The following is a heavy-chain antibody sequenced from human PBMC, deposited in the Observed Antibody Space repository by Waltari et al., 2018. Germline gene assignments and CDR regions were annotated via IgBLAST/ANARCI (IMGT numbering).Heavy chain of an antibody. CDR1: GFTFDDYA. CDR3: AKDRSSKGGHFDY. Sequence: EVQLVESGGGLVQPGRSLRLSCAASGFTFDDYAMHWVRQAPGKGLEWVSGISWNSGSIGYADSVKGRFTISRDNAKNSLYLQMNSLRAEDTALYYCAKDRSSKGGHFDYWGQGTLVTVSS. D-gene: IGHD6-13*01. J-gene: IGHJ4*02. V-gene: IGHV3-9*01. CDR2: ISWNSGSI.